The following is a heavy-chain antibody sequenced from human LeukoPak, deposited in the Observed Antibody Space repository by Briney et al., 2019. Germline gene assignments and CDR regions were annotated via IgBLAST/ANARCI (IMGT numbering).Heavy chain of an antibody. CDR2: MNEDGSQE. CDR3: ASGGHFDY. CDR1: GLNFGSFW. J-gene: IGHJ4*02. Sequence: GGSLRLSCAASGLNFGSFWMTWVRQAPGKGLEWVANMNEDGSQEYYVDSVKGRFTISRDNAKNLLYLQMNSLGAEDTAVYYCASGGHFDYSGPGTLVTVSS. V-gene: IGHV3-7*01.